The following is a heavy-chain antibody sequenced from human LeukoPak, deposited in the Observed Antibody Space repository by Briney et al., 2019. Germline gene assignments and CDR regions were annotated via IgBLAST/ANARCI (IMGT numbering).Heavy chain of an antibody. V-gene: IGHV3-23*01. J-gene: IGHJ4*02. Sequence: PGGSLRLSCAASGFTFSSYAMSWVRQAPGKGLEWVSGISGSGGSTYYADSVRGRFTISRDNSKNTLSLQMNSLRAEDTAVYYCAKDPGGTYSFDYWGQGTLVTVSS. CDR2: ISGSGGST. CDR1: GFTFSSYA. D-gene: IGHD1-26*01. CDR3: AKDPGGTYSFDY.